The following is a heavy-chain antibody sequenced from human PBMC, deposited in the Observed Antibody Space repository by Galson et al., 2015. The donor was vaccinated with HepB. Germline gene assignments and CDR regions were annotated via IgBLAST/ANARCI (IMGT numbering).Heavy chain of an antibody. CDR2: MDPSDSYT. CDR3: ARSPKYNYGQTLGY. CDR1: GYSFTSYW. V-gene: IGHV5-10-1*01. D-gene: IGHD5-18*01. J-gene: IGHJ4*02. Sequence: QSGAEVKKPGESLRISCKGSGYSFTSYWINWVRQMPGKGLELMGRMDPSDSYTKYSPSFQGHVTISADKSINTAYLQCSSLKASDTAMYYCARSPKYNYGQTLGYWGQGTLVTVSS.